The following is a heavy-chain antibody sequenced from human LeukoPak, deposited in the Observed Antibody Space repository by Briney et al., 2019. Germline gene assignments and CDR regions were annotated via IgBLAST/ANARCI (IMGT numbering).Heavy chain of an antibody. CDR1: GFTFSSYS. V-gene: IGHV3-21*01. CDR2: ISSSSSYI. Sequence: GGSLRLSCAASGFTFSSYSMNWVRQAPGKGLEWVSSISSSSSYIYYADSVKGRFTISRDNAKNSLYLQMNSLRAEDTAVYYCAMNGIVGAAGAFDIWGQGTMVTVSS. CDR3: AMNGIVGAAGAFDI. J-gene: IGHJ3*02. D-gene: IGHD1-26*01.